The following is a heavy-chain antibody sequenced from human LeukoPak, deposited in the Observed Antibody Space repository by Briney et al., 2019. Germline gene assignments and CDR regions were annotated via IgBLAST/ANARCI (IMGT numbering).Heavy chain of an antibody. J-gene: IGHJ4*02. CDR2: IYYTGST. CDR1: GYSISTSNW. CDR3: ARYDILTGLQGGFFDY. V-gene: IGHV4-28*01. Sequence: SETLSLTCAVSGYSISTSNWWGWIRQSPGKGLEWIGYIYYTGSTYYNPSLKSRVTMSVDTSKNQFSLKLSSVTAADTAVYYCARYDILTGLQGGFFDYWGQGTLVTVSS. D-gene: IGHD3-9*01.